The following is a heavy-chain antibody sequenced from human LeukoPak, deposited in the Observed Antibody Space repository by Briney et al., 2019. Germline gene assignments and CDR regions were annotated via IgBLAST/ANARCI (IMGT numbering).Heavy chain of an antibody. Sequence: GGSLRLSCAASGFTFSSYGMHWVRQAPGKGLEGVAFIRYDGSNKYYADSVKGRFTISRDNAKNSLYLQMNSLRAEDTAVYYCARVDSSSWSPLYYFDYWGQGTLVTVSS. J-gene: IGHJ4*02. D-gene: IGHD6-13*01. V-gene: IGHV3-30*02. CDR3: ARVDSSSWSPLYYFDY. CDR2: IRYDGSNK. CDR1: GFTFSSYG.